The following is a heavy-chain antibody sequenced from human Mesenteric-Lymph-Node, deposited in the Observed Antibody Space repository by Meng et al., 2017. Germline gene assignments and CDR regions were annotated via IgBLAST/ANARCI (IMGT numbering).Heavy chain of an antibody. CDR2: TYYRPKWYN. Sequence: SQTPSLTRAISGDSVSSNSAIWSWIRQSPSRGLEWLGRTYYRPKWYNDYAVSVKSRITINADTSKNELALQLNSVTPEDTAVYYCAIRWYGYFDYWGQGTMVTVSS. CDR1: GDSVSSNSAI. D-gene: IGHD6-13*01. J-gene: IGHJ4*02. CDR3: AIRWYGYFDY. V-gene: IGHV6-1*01.